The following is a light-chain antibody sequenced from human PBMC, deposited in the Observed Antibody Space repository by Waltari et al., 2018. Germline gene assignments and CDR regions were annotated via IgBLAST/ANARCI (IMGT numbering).Light chain of an antibody. CDR3: SSYASSNFFV. Sequence: QSALTQPASVSGSPGQSITISCTGTSSDVGGYNLVSWYQQHPGKAPKVMISDVSNRPSGVSNRFSGSKSGNTASLTISGLQAEDEADYYCSSYASSNFFVFGTGTKVTVL. J-gene: IGLJ1*01. V-gene: IGLV2-14*01. CDR2: DVS. CDR1: SSDVGGYNL.